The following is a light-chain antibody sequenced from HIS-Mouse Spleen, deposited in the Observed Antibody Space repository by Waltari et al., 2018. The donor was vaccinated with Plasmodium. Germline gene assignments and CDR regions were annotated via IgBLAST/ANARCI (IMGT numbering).Light chain of an antibody. V-gene: IGLV3-10*01. Sequence: SYELPQPPSVSVSPGPTARITCYGDALPKNYAYCYQQKSGQAPVLVIYEDSKRPSGIPERFSGSSSGTMATLTISGAQVEDEADYYCYSTDSSGNHRGVFGGGTKLTVL. CDR3: YSTDSSGNHRGV. J-gene: IGLJ3*02. CDR1: ALPKNY. CDR2: EDS.